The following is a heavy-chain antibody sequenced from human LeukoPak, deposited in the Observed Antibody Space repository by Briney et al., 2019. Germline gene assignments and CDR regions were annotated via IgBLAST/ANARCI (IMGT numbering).Heavy chain of an antibody. CDR1: GYSFTNYW. J-gene: IGHJ5*02. Sequence: GESLQISCKGSGYSFTNYWIGWVRQMPGKGLEWMGIIYPGDSETRYSPSFQGQVTISVDKSISTAYLQWSSLKASDTAIYYCARQVTASRFDPWGQGTLVTVSS. D-gene: IGHD2-21*02. CDR3: ARQVTASRFDP. V-gene: IGHV5-51*01. CDR2: IYPGDSET.